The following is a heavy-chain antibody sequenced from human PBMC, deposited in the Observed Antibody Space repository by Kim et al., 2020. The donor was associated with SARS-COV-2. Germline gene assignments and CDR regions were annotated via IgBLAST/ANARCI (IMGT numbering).Heavy chain of an antibody. CDR3: ATSITMVGYGMDV. CDR1: GYTFTGYY. Sequence: ASVKVSCKASGYTFTGYYLHWMRQAPGQGLELMGRIDPNSGGTNYPQKFQGRVTMTRDTSISTAYMELSRVRSDDTAVYFCATSITMVGYGMDVWGQGTTVTVSS. D-gene: IGHD3-10*01. V-gene: IGHV1-2*06. CDR2: IDPNSGGT. J-gene: IGHJ6*02.